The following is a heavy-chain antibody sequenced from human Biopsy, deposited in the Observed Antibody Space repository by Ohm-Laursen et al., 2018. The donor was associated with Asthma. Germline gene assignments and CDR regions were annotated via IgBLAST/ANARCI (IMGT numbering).Heavy chain of an antibody. CDR2: INGKSNSI. CDR3: ARDSYSSGLYDDFES. Sequence: GSLRLSCAASGFTFSVYYMSWIRQAPGKGLEWISYINGKSNSIEYADSVKGRFTISRDNAKNSLYLQMNSLRAEDTAVYYCARDSYSSGLYDDFESWGQGTLVTVSS. D-gene: IGHD6-19*01. V-gene: IGHV3-11*01. J-gene: IGHJ4*02. CDR1: GFTFSVYY.